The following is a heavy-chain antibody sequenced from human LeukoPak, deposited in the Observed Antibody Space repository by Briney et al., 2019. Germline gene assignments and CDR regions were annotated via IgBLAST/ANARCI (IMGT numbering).Heavy chain of an antibody. CDR1: GFTFSSYW. V-gene: IGHV3-7*01. D-gene: IGHD6-19*01. CDR3: ATSQTTSGRYGNAFDI. Sequence: GGSLRLSCTASGFTFSSYWMCWVRQAPGEGLWWVANIKQDGSEKYYVDSVKGRFTVSRDNAKNSLYLQMNNLRAEDTAVYYCATSQTTSGRYGNAFDIWGQGTVVTVST. CDR2: IKQDGSEK. J-gene: IGHJ3*02.